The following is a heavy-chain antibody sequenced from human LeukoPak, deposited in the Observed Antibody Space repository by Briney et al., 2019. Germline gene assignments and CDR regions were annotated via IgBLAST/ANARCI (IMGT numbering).Heavy chain of an antibody. J-gene: IGHJ4*02. CDR1: GGSISSSSYY. CDR2: INHSGST. D-gene: IGHD6-13*01. CDR3: ARGFQGGAAGAKYYFDY. V-gene: IGHV4-39*07. Sequence: SETLSLTCTVSGGSISSSSYYWSWIRQPPGKGLEWIGEINHSGSTNYNPSLKSRVTISVDTSKNQFSLKLSSVTAADTAVYYCARGFQGGAAGAKYYFDYWGQGTLVTVSS.